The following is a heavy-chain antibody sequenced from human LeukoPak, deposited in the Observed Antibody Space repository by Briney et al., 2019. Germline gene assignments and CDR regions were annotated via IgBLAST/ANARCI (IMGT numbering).Heavy chain of an antibody. CDR1: GFTFSSYA. J-gene: IGHJ5*02. V-gene: IGHV3-23*01. CDR3: AKQWLSRYNWFDP. D-gene: IGHD6-19*01. CDR2: ISGSGGST. Sequence: GGSLRLSCAASGFTFSSYAMSWVRQAPGKGLEWVSAISGSGGSTYYADSVKGRFTISRDNSKNTLYLQMNSLRAEDTAVYYRAKQWLSRYNWFDPWVQATLVTVSS.